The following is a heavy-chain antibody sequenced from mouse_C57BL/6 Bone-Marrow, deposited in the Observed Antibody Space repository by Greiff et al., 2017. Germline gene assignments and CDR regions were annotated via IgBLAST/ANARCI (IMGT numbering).Heavy chain of an antibody. V-gene: IGHV1-76*01. CDR2: IYPGSGNT. CDR3: ARGRLRRMDY. CDR1: GYTFTAYY. Sequence: QVQLQQSGAELVRPGASVQLSCKASGYTFTAYYINWVKQRPGQGLEWIARIYPGSGNTYYNAKFKGKATLTAEKSSSAAYMQLSSLPSEDSAVYFCARGRLRRMDYWGQGTSVTVSS. J-gene: IGHJ4*01. D-gene: IGHD2-4*01.